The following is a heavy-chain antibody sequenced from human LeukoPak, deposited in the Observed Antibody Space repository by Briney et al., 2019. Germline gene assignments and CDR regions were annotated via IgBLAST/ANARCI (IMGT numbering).Heavy chain of an antibody. J-gene: IGHJ4*02. Sequence: ASVKVSCKVSGYTLTELSMHWVRQTPGKGLEWMGGFDPEDGETIYAQKFLGRVTMTEDTSTDTAYMELSSLRSEDTAVYYCATQKVVPAPDVVYWGQGTLVTVSS. D-gene: IGHD2-2*01. CDR2: FDPEDGET. V-gene: IGHV1-24*01. CDR3: ATQKVVPAPDVVY. CDR1: GYTLTELS.